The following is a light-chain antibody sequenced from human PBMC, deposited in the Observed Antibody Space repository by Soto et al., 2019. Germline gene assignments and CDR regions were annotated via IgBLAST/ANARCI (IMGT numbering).Light chain of an antibody. CDR2: GYI. Sequence: QSVLTQPPSVSGAPGQRVTISCAGSNTNIGAGYDVHWYQQLPGTAPKFLIYGYINRPSGVPDRFSGSKSGTSASLAITGLLAEDVADYYYYSYDNSLSGWVFGGGTQLTVL. V-gene: IGLV1-40*01. CDR1: NTNIGAGYD. CDR3: YSYDNSLSGWV. J-gene: IGLJ3*02.